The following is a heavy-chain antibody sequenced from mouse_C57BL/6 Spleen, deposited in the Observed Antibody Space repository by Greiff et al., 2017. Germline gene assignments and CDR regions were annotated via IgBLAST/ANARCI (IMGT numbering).Heavy chain of an antibody. Sequence: QVQLKQSGAELVKPGASVKISCKASGYAFSSYWMNWVKQRPGRGLEWIGQIYPGDGDTNYNEKFKGKATLTADKSSSTAYMQLSSLTSEDSAVYFCARGTYHFYFDYWGQGTTLTVSS. CDR1: GYAFSSYW. CDR2: IYPGDGDT. D-gene: IGHD3-3*01. J-gene: IGHJ2*01. V-gene: IGHV1-80*01. CDR3: ARGTYHFYFDY.